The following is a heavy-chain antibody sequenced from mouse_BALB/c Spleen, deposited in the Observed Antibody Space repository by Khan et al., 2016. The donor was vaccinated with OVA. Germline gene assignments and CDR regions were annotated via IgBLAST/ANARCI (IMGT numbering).Heavy chain of an antibody. CDR3: ARGGGGDRFAY. J-gene: IGHJ3*01. CDR2: ISTYYGDA. Sequence: VQLQESGAELVRPGVSVKISCKGSGYTFTDFTIHWVRQSHAKSLEWIGVISTYYGDANYNQNFKGKATMTVDKSSNTAYMELASLTSEDSAIYCCARGGGGDRFAYWGQGTLVTVSA. V-gene: IGHV1S137*01. CDR1: GYTFTDFT.